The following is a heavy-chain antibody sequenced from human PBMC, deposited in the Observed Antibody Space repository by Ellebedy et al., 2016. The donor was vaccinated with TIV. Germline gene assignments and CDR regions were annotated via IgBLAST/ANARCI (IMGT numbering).Heavy chain of an antibody. J-gene: IGHJ3*02. CDR1: GFTFSSYA. V-gene: IGHV3-30-3*01. Sequence: GESLKISXAASGFTFSSYAMHWVRQAPGKGLEWVAVISYDGSNKYYADSVKGRFTISRDNSKNTLYLQMNSLRAEDTAVYYCARDLGGATFAFDIWGQGTMVTVSS. D-gene: IGHD1-26*01. CDR3: ARDLGGATFAFDI. CDR2: ISYDGSNK.